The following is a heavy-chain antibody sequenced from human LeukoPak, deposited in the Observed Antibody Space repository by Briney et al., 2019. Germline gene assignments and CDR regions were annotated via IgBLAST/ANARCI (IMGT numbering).Heavy chain of an antibody. V-gene: IGHV2-70*04. D-gene: IGHD4/OR15-4a*01. CDR2: IDWDDDK. CDR1: GFSLTATGMR. Sequence: SGPTLVNPTQTLTLTCTFSGFSLTATGMRVSWIRQPPGKALEWLARIDWDDDKFYSTSLKTRLTISKDTSKNQVVLTMTNMDPVDTATYYCARLQGATIGAKWFDPWGQGTPVTVSS. CDR3: ARLQGATIGAKWFDP. J-gene: IGHJ5*02.